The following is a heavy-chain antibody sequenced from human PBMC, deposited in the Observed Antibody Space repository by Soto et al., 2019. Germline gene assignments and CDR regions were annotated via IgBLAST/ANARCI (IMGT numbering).Heavy chain of an antibody. J-gene: IGHJ4*02. D-gene: IGHD2-21*02. CDR1: GYTFTSYA. Sequence: EASVKVSCKASGYTFTSYAMHWVRQAPGQRLEWMGWINAGNGNTKYSQKFQGRVTINRDTSASTAYMELSSLRSEDTAVYYCARGLAYCGGDCYSELDYWGQGTLVTVSS. CDR3: ARGLAYCGGDCYSELDY. CDR2: INAGNGNT. V-gene: IGHV1-3*01.